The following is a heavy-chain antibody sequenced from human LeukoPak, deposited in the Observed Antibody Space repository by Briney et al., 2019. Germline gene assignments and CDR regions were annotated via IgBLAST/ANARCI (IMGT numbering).Heavy chain of an antibody. CDR1: GFTLSDLS. CDR3: ATGVYCATTTCPGYQHYYYFMDV. J-gene: IGHJ6*03. V-gene: IGHV1-24*01. D-gene: IGHD2-2*01. CDR2: FYRKNGDT. Sequence: RGTVSVSCTVSGFTLSDLSMHWVRQAPGKGVEGVGGFYRKNGDTISSQTFRARVTFTEHTSTGTAYMDLSSLSADDTSVYYCATGVYCATTTCPGYQHYYYFMDVWGKGTTVTVSS.